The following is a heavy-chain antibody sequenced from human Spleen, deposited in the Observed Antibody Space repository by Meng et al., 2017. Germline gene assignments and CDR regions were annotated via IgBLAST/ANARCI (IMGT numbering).Heavy chain of an antibody. D-gene: IGHD6-19*01. J-gene: IGHJ4*02. CDR1: GGSISSGGYY. CDR3: ARGSGGSGWSY. Sequence: SETLSLTCTVSGGSISSGGYYWSWIRQPPGKGLEWIGSIYSSGSTDYKPSLKSRVTISADTSKNQFSLKLSSVTAADTAVYYCARGSGGSGWSYWGQGTLVTVSS. CDR2: IYSSGST. V-gene: IGHV4-39*07.